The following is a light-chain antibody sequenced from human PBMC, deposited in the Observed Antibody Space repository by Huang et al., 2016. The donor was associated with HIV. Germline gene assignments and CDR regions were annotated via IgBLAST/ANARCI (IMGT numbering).Light chain of an antibody. J-gene: IGKJ1*01. CDR1: QRISSK. V-gene: IGKV3-15*01. CDR2: GAS. CDR3: HQYNNWPPWT. Sequence: EIVMTQSPATLSVSPGERATLSCRASQRISSKLAWYQQKPGQAPRLLIYGASTRATGIPARFSGSGSGTEFTLTISSLQSEDFAVYYCHQYNNWPPWTFGQGTKVEIK.